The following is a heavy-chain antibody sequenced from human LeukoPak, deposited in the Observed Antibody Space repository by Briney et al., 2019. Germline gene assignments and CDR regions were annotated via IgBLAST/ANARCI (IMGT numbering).Heavy chain of an antibody. J-gene: IGHJ5*02. Sequence: ASVKVSCKASGYTFTGYYIHWVRQAPGQGLEWMGWINPHSGGTNYGQKFKGRVTMTRDTYISTAYMEVSRLTSDDTAVYYCARSIAVAGTWYWFDPWGQGTLVTVSS. CDR1: GYTFTGYY. V-gene: IGHV1-2*02. CDR3: ARSIAVAGTWYWFDP. CDR2: INPHSGGT. D-gene: IGHD6-19*01.